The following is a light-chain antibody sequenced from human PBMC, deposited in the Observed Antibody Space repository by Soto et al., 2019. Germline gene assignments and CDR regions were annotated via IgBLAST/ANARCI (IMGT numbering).Light chain of an antibody. CDR3: FSYAGSDKWV. Sequence: QSALTQPPSASGSPGQSVTISCTGTSSDVGAYNFVSWFQQHPGKAPKLMIYDVSKRPSGVPDRFSGSKSDNTASLTVYGLQAEDEGDYYCFSYAGSDKWVFSGGTKLTVL. V-gene: IGLV2-8*01. J-gene: IGLJ3*02. CDR2: DVS. CDR1: SSDVGAYNF.